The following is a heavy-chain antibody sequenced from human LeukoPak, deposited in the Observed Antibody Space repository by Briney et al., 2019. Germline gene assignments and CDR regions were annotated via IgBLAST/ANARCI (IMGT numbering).Heavy chain of an antibody. CDR3: ALHSYYDFWSGHSNFDY. J-gene: IGHJ4*02. D-gene: IGHD3-3*01. CDR2: IWYDGSNK. CDR1: GFTFSSYG. V-gene: IGHV3-33*01. Sequence: GGSLRLSCAASGFTFSSYGMHWVRQAPGKGLEWVAVIWYDGSNKYYADSVKGRFTISRDNSKNTLYLQMNSLRAEETAVYYCALHSYYDFWSGHSNFDYWGQGTLVTVSS.